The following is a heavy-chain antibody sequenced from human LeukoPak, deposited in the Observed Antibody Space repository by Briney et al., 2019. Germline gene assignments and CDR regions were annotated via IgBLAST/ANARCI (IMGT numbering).Heavy chain of an antibody. D-gene: IGHD3-16*02. CDR3: ARDVYDYVWGSYRPNWFDP. CDR2: IYSSGDA. J-gene: IGHJ5*02. V-gene: IGHV4-4*07. CDR1: GGSFSGYY. Sequence: SETLSLTCAVYGGSFSGYYWSWIRQPAGKGLEWIGRIYSSGDARYNPSLKSRVTISVDTSKNQFSLKLSSVTAADTAVYYCARDVYDYVWGSYRPNWFDPWGQGTLVTVSS.